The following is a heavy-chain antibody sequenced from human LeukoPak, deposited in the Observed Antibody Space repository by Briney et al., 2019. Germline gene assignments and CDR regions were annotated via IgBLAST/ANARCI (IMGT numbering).Heavy chain of an antibody. D-gene: IGHD5-12*01. Sequence: GGSLRLSCEASGFSFSSYEMNWVRQAPGKGLEWVSYMSSSGSVSLYADSVGGRFTISRDNAKNSLYPQMNSLRADDTGIYYCVRGRTSGYDSGGDYWGQGTLVTVSS. CDR3: VRGRTSGYDSGGDY. V-gene: IGHV3-48*03. J-gene: IGHJ4*02. CDR1: GFSFSSYE. CDR2: MSSSGSVS.